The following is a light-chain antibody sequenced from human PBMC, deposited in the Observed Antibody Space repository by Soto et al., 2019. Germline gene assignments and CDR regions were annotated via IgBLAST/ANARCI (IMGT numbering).Light chain of an antibody. CDR3: QQYGDWPLT. Sequence: EIVVTQSPATLSVSPGERATLSCRASQSVGNNFAWYQQKPGQAPRLLIFATSTRPIGVPARFSGSGSGTEFTLTISSLQSEDFAVYYCQQYGDWPLTFGGGAKVEIE. V-gene: IGKV3-15*01. CDR2: ATS. J-gene: IGKJ4*01. CDR1: QSVGNN.